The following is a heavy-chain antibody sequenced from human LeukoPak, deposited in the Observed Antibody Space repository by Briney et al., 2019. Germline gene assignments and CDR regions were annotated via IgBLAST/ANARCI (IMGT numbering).Heavy chain of an antibody. CDR3: AKVADDYVWGSYRYNSQYYFDY. V-gene: IGHV3-74*01. Sequence: PGGSLRLSCAASAFTFSSYWMHWVRQAPGKGLVWVSRINSDGSSTSYADSVKGRFTISRDNSKNTLYLQMNSLRAEDTAVYYCAKVADDYVWGSYRYNSQYYFDYWGQGTLVTVSS. CDR1: AFTFSSYW. CDR2: INSDGSST. J-gene: IGHJ4*02. D-gene: IGHD3-16*02.